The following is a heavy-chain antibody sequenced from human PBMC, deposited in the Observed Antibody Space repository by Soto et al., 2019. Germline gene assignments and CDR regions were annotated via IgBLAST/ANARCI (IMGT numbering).Heavy chain of an antibody. J-gene: IGHJ4*02. D-gene: IGHD5-18*01. Sequence: QVQLQESGPGLVKPSQTLSLTCTVSGGSISSGGYYWSWIRQHPGKGLEWIVYIYYSGSTYYNPSLKSRVTISVDTSNNQFSLKLSSVTAADTAVYYCARSGYSYGPNPLLYWGQGTLVTVSS. CDR3: ARSGYSYGPNPLLY. V-gene: IGHV4-31*03. CDR1: GGSISSGGYY. CDR2: IYYSGST.